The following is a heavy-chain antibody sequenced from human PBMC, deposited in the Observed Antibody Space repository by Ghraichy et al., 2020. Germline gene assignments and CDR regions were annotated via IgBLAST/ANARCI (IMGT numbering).Heavy chain of an antibody. Sequence: SETLSLTCAVSGGSISSGGYSWSWIRQPPGKGLEWIGYIYHSGSTYYNPSLKSRVTISVDRSKNQFSLKLSSVTAADTAVYYCARRLYYYDSSGYFSWYFDLWGRGTLVTVSS. D-gene: IGHD3-22*01. CDR1: GGSISSGGYS. CDR3: ARRLYYYDSSGYFSWYFDL. CDR2: IYHSGST. V-gene: IGHV4-30-2*01. J-gene: IGHJ2*01.